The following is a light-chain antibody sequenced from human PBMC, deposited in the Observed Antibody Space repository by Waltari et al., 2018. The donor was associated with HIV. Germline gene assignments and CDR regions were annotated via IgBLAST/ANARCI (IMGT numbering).Light chain of an antibody. CDR2: RNY. J-gene: IGLJ3*02. V-gene: IGLV1-47*01. Sequence: QSVLTQPPSVSGTPGQTVTISCSGSTSNIETEALYWYQQLPGTAPKLIIYRNYKRPSGVSDRYSGSKSVASASLVISGLRSEDEAHYYCVSYDSRLDERLFGGGTKLTVL. CDR1: TSNIETEA. CDR3: VSYDSRLDERL.